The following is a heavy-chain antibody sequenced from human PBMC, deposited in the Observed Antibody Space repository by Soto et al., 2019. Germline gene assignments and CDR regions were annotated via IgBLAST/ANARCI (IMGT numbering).Heavy chain of an antibody. D-gene: IGHD7-27*01. CDR3: ARGRYCLTGRCFPNWFDS. V-gene: IGHV4-30-4*01. CDR2: IYKSATT. CDR1: GDSISNLDYF. J-gene: IGHJ5*01. Sequence: SETLSLTCSVSGDSISNLDYFWAWIRQPPAQALECIGYIYKSATTYYNPSFESRVAISVDTSKSQFSLSVTSVTAADTAVYFCARGRYCLTGRCFPNWFDSWGQRALVTVCS.